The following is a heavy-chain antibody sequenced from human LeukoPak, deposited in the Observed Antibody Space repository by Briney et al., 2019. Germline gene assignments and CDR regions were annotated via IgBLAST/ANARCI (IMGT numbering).Heavy chain of an antibody. CDR3: AREHVLRFLEWLLTN. J-gene: IGHJ4*02. Sequence: GGSLRLSCAASGFTFSSYAMHWVRQAPGKGLEWVAVISYDGSNKYYADSVKGRFTISRDNSKNTLYLQMNSLRAEDTAVYYCAREHVLRFLEWLLTNWGQGTLVTVSS. CDR1: GFTFSSYA. D-gene: IGHD3-3*01. V-gene: IGHV3-30-3*01. CDR2: ISYDGSNK.